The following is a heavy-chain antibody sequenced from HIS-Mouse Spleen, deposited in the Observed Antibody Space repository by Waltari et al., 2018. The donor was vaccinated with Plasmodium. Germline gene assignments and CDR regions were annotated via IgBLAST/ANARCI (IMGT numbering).Heavy chain of an antibody. V-gene: IGHV3-7*01. J-gene: IGHJ2*01. Sequence: EVLLVACGGVLFQPGGSLRLCCAASGFTFSSYWMSWVRQFPGKGLEWLANIKKDGSEKYYVDSVKGRFTISRDNAKNSLYLQMNSLRAEDTAVYYCASSWYWYFDLWGRGTLVTVSS. D-gene: IGHD6-13*01. CDR1: GFTFSSYW. CDR2: IKKDGSEK. CDR3: ASSWYWYFDL.